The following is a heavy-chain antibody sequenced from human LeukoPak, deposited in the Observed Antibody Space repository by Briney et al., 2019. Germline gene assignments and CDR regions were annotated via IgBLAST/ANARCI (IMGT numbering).Heavy chain of an antibody. V-gene: IGHV3-21*01. CDR1: GFTFSSYS. J-gene: IGHJ4*02. CDR3: ASWIDYQLLSPSDY. CDR2: ISSSSSYI. D-gene: IGHD2-2*01. Sequence: GGSLRLSCAASGFTFSSYSMNWVRQAPGKGLEWVLSISSSSSYIYYADSVKGRFTISRDNAKNSLYLQMNSLRAEDTAVYYCASWIDYQLLSPSDYWGQGTLVTVSS.